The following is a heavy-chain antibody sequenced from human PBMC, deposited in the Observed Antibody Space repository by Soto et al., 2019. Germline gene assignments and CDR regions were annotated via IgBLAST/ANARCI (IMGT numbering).Heavy chain of an antibody. CDR1: GFTFSSYS. Sequence: PGGSLRLSCAASGFTFSSYSMNWVRQAPGKGLEWVSSISSSSSYIYYADSVKGRFTISRDNAKNSLYLQMNSLRAEDTAVYYCARVQWLASDAFDIWDQGTMVTVSS. CDR3: ARVQWLASDAFDI. J-gene: IGHJ3*02. V-gene: IGHV3-21*01. D-gene: IGHD6-19*01. CDR2: ISSSSSYI.